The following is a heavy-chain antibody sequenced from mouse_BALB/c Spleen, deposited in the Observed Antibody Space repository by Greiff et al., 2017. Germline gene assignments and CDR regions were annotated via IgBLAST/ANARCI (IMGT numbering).Heavy chain of an antibody. CDR1: GFSLTSYG. D-gene: IGHD1-2*01. J-gene: IGHJ3*01. CDR3: ARDRAGAATFAY. CDR2: IWAGGST. Sequence: VQLQESGPGLVAPSQSLSITCTVSGFSLTSYGVHWVRQPPGMGLEWLGVIWAGGSTNYNSALMSRLSISKDNSKSQVFLKMNSLQTDDTAMYYCARDRAGAATFAYWGQGTLVTVSA. V-gene: IGHV2-9*02.